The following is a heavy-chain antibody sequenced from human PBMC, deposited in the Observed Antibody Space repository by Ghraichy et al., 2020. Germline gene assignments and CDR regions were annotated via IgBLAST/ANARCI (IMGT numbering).Heavy chain of an antibody. V-gene: IGHV4-59*01. CDR3: ARESVGASTQHFDL. CDR1: GGSISGYW. J-gene: IGHJ2*01. D-gene: IGHD1-26*01. Sequence: SETLSLTCTVSGGSISGYWWSWIRHPPGKGLEWIGYISYSGKTNYNPSLKSRVTISVDTSKNQLSLKLMSVTAADTAVYYCARESVGASTQHFDLWGRGTLVNVSS. CDR2: ISYSGKT.